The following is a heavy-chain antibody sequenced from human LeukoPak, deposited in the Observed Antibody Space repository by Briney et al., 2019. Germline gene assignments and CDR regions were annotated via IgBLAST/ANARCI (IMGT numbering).Heavy chain of an antibody. CDR3: ARDDLRSDWFDP. CDR1: GGSISSRSYS. Sequence: SETLSLTCSVSGGSISSRSYSWGWIRQPPGKGLEWIGNIDYSGTSYYTPSLKGRITISVDTSKNQFSLRLSSVTAADTAVYYCARDDLRSDWFDPWGQGTLVIVSS. J-gene: IGHJ5*02. CDR2: IDYSGTS. V-gene: IGHV4-39*07.